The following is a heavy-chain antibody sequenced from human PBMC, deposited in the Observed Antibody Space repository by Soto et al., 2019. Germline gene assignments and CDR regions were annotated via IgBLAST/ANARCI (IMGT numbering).Heavy chain of an antibody. CDR2: ISGSGGST. Sequence: VQLLESGGGLVQPGGSLRLSCAASGFTFSSYAMSWVRQAPGKGLEWVSAISGSGGSTYYADSVKGRFTISRDNSKNTLYLQMNSLRAEDTAVYYCARLTGVPPTPFDYWGQGTLVTVSS. V-gene: IGHV3-23*01. CDR1: GFTFSSYA. J-gene: IGHJ4*02. CDR3: ARLTGVPPTPFDY.